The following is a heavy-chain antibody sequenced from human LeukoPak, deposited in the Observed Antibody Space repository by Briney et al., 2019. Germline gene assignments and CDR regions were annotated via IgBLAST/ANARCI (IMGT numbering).Heavy chain of an antibody. CDR2: LSYEGSNK. D-gene: IGHD3-22*01. Sequence: GRSLRLSCAASGFTFSCYGMHWVRQAPGKGLEWVAALSYEGSNKFYADSVTGRFTISRDNSKNTLYLQMNGLRDEDTAVYYCATGRYYCNSSGYPEFDYWGQGTLVTVSS. CDR1: GFTFSCYG. V-gene: IGHV3-30*03. J-gene: IGHJ4*02. CDR3: ATGRYYCNSSGYPEFDY.